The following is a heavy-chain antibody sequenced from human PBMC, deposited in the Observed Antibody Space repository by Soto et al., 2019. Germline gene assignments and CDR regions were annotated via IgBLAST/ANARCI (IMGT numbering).Heavy chain of an antibody. CDR1: GYTFTSYG. CDR2: ISAYNGNT. V-gene: IGHV1-18*01. Sequence: GASVKVSCKASGYTFTSYGISWVRQAPGQGLEWMGWISAYNGNTNYAQKLQGRVTLTTDSSTSTAYMELRSLRSDDTAVYYCARDDSSGSDAFDIWGQGTMVTVSS. D-gene: IGHD3-22*01. J-gene: IGHJ3*02. CDR3: ARDDSSGSDAFDI.